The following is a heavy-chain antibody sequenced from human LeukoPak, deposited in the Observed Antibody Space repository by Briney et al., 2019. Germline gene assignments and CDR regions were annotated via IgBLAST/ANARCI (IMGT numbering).Heavy chain of an antibody. D-gene: IGHD3-10*01. J-gene: IGHJ6*02. Sequence: ASVKVSCKASGYTLTSYGISWVRQAPGQGLEWMGWISAYNGNTNYAQKLQGRVTMTTDTSTSTAYMELRSLRSDDTAVYYCARGGPTPTGWFGELLPNFNDPYGMDVWGQGTTVTVSS. V-gene: IGHV1-18*01. CDR3: ARGGPTPTGWFGELLPNFNDPYGMDV. CDR2: ISAYNGNT. CDR1: GYTLTSYG.